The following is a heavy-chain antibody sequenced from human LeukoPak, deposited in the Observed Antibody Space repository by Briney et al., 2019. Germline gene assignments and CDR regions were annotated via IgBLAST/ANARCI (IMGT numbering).Heavy chain of an antibody. CDR2: INDDATTT. J-gene: IGHJ4*02. Sequence: QPGGSLRLSCAASGFSFSNNWMHWVRQAPGKGLVWLSRINDDATTTTYADSVKGRFTTSRDNAKNTLYLQMHSLRTEDTAVYYCAKTGSGSYYDYWGQGTLVTVSS. CDR3: AKTGSGSYYDY. D-gene: IGHD1-26*01. CDR1: GFSFSNNW. V-gene: IGHV3-74*01.